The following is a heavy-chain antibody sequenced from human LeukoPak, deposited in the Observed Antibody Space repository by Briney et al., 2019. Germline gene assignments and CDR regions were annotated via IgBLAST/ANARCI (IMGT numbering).Heavy chain of an antibody. D-gene: IGHD2-2*02. CDR3: ARDWYCSSSICYTDRNWFDP. J-gene: IGHJ5*02. CDR2: ISATSSYT. V-gene: IGHV3-11*05. Sequence: PGGSLRLSCAASGFTFSDYYMSWIRQAPGKGRRWVSNISATSSYTDYADSVRGRFTISRDNAKNLLYLQMNSLRPEDTAVYYCARDWYCSSSICYTDRNWFDPWGQGTLVTVSS. CDR1: GFTFSDYY.